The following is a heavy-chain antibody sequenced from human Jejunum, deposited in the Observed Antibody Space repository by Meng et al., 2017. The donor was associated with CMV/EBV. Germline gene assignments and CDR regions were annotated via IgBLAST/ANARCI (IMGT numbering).Heavy chain of an antibody. CDR1: TVSSNY. J-gene: IGHJ6*02. V-gene: IGHV3-53*01. Sequence: TVSSNYMTWVRPAPGKGLEWVAVMYSGGIRYHADSVKGRFTISRDNSKNTLYLQMNSLRAEDTAVYYCARETSSPTVSYYYYGMDVWGQGTTVTVSS. D-gene: IGHD2-2*01. CDR3: ARETSSPTVSYYYYGMDV. CDR2: MYSGGIR.